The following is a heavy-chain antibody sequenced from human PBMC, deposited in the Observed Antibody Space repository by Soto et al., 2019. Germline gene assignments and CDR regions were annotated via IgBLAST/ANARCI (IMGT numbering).Heavy chain of an antibody. CDR3: ARGMNDIVLVVPANWIFDY. D-gene: IGHD2-15*01. Sequence: GASVKVSCRASGYTFTSYYMHGVRQAPGQGLEWMGIINPSGGSTSYAQKFQGRVTMNRDTSTSTVYMELSSLRSEDTAVYYCARGMNDIVLVVPANWIFDYWGQGTLVAVSS. J-gene: IGHJ4*02. V-gene: IGHV1-46*01. CDR2: INPSGGST. CDR1: GYTFTSYY.